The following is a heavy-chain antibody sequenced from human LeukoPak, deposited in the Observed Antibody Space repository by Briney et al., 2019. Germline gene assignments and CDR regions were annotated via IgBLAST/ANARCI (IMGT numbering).Heavy chain of an antibody. CDR1: GGTFSSYA. Sequence: SVKVSCKASGGTFSSYAISWVRQAPGQGLEWMGGIIPIFGTANYAQKFQGRVTITTDESTSTAYMELSSLRSEDTAVYYCARGAKMYYDYVWGSSQPRLDYWGQGTLVTVSS. CDR3: ARGAKMYYDYVWGSSQPRLDY. CDR2: IIPIFGTA. D-gene: IGHD3-16*01. V-gene: IGHV1-69*05. J-gene: IGHJ4*02.